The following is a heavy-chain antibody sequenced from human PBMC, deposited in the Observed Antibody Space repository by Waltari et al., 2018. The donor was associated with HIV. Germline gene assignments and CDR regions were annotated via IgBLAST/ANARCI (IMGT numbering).Heavy chain of an antibody. CDR1: GFTFGDYA. CDR2: NGSKTNGGTT. J-gene: IGHJ6*02. CDR3: SRNLGALAGNYCYYCMDV. V-gene: IGHV3-49*03. D-gene: IGHD6-19*01. Sequence: EVQLVESGGGLVQPGRSLRLSCTASGFTFGDYAFSWFRQAPGKGLEWVGFNGSKTNGGTTQYAASLKGRFTISRDDSKSIAYLERNSRKTEHTAVYYCSRNLGALAGNYCYYCMDVWGQGTTVTGSS.